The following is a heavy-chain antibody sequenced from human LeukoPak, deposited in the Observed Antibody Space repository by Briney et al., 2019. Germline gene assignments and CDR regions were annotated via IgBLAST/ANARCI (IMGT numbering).Heavy chain of an antibody. D-gene: IGHD3-22*01. CDR1: GGSISSGGYY. Sequence: SQTLSLTCTVSGGSISSGGYYWSWIRQHPGKGLEWLGYIYYSGSTYYNPSLKSRVTISVDTSKNQFSLKLSSVTAADTAVYYCARENYYDSSGYFPWGQGTLVTVSS. J-gene: IGHJ5*02. V-gene: IGHV4-31*03. CDR2: IYYSGST. CDR3: ARENYYDSSGYFP.